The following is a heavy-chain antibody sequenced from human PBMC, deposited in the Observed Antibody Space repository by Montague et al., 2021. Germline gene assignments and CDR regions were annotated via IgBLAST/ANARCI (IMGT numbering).Heavy chain of an antibody. J-gene: IGHJ4*02. Sequence: TLSLTCTVSGGSISSGGYYWSWIRQLPGKGLEWIGYIFYSGNTYYNPSLKSRVTISVGTSKNQFSLKSSSVTAADTAVYYCARAEDYYGSGSYLGFDYWGQGTLVTGAS. D-gene: IGHD3-10*01. V-gene: IGHV4-31*03. CDR1: GGSISSGGYY. CDR2: IFYSGNT. CDR3: ARAEDYYGSGSYLGFDY.